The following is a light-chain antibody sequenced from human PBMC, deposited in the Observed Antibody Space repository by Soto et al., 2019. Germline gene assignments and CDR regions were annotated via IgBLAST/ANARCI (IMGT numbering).Light chain of an antibody. CDR2: GAS. CDR1: QSVSSSY. V-gene: IGKV3-20*01. CDR3: QQYGSSPIT. J-gene: IGKJ5*01. Sequence: EIVLTQSPGTLSLSPGERATLSCRASQSVSSSYLAWYQQKHGQAPRLLIYGASSRATGIPDRFSGSGSGTVFTLTISRLEPEDFALYYCQQYGSSPITFDQGTRLEIK.